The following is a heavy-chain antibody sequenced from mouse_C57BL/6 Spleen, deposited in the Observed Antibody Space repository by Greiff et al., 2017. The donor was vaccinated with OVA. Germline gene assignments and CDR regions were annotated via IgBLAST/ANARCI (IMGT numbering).Heavy chain of an antibody. Sequence: DVHLVESGGDLVKPGGSLKLSCAASGFTFSSYGMSWVRQTPDKRLEWVATISSGGSYTYYPDSVKGRFTISRDNAKNTLYLQMSSLKSEDTAMYYCARHYGDYWGQGTTLTVSS. J-gene: IGHJ2*01. D-gene: IGHD1-1*01. CDR1: GFTFSSYG. CDR2: ISSGGSYT. CDR3: ARHYGDY. V-gene: IGHV5-6*01.